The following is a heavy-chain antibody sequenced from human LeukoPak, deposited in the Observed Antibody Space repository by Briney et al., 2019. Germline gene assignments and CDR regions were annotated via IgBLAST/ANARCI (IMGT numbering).Heavy chain of an antibody. CDR2: IYYSGST. CDR3: ASGDYLWGSYLGY. V-gene: IGHV4-39*01. CDR1: EGSISSSRYY. J-gene: IGHJ4*02. D-gene: IGHD3-16*02. Sequence: SETLSLTCIVSEGSISSSRYYWGWIRQPPGKGLEWIGSIYYSGSTNYNPSLKSRVTISVDTSNNQFSLKLSSLTAADTAVYYCASGDYLWGSYLGYWGQGTLVTVSS.